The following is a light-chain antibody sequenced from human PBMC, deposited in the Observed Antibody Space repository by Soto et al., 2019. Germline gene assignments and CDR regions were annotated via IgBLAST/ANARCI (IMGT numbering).Light chain of an antibody. CDR2: DVS. CDR3: CSYAGSYTRWV. V-gene: IGLV2-11*01. J-gene: IGLJ3*02. CDR1: RSDVGTYNF. Sequence: QSVLTQPRSVSGSPGQSVTVSCTGTRSDVGTYNFVSWYQQYPGKAPKLMIYDVSKRPSGVPDRFSGSKSGNTASLTISGLQAEDEADYHRCSYAGSYTRWVFGGGTKVTVL.